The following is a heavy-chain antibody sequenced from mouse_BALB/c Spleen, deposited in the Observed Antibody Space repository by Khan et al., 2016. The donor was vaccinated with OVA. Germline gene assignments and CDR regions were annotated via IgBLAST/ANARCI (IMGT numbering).Heavy chain of an antibody. CDR2: IWGDGTT. CDR3: ARDYNGNYSDAMDY. V-gene: IGHV2-6-7*01. D-gene: IGHD1-1*01. CDR1: GFSLTGYG. Sequence: QVQLKESGPGLVAPSQSLSITCTVSGFSLTGYGVTWVRQPPGKGLEWLGMIWGDGTTDYKSALKSRLSINKDNSKSQVFLKMNRLQTDDTARYSGARDYNGNYSDAMDYWGQGTSVTVSS. J-gene: IGHJ4*01.